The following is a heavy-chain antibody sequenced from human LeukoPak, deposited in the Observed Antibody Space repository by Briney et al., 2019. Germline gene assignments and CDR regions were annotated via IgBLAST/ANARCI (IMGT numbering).Heavy chain of an antibody. CDR3: AKDERVYGTNAGTLLDY. V-gene: IGHV3-30*02. D-gene: IGHD4/OR15-4a*01. Sequence: GGSLRLSCTTSGFSFRDYGMHWVRQASGKGLELVAFIQYDGNNIYYADSVKGRFAISRDDSKNTLYLEVNSLRPEDTALYYCAKDERVYGTNAGTLLDYWGQGTLVSVSS. CDR1: GFSFRDYG. CDR2: IQYDGNNI. J-gene: IGHJ4*02.